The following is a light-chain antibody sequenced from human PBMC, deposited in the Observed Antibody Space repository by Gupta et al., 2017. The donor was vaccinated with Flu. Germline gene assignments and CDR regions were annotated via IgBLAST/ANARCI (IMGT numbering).Light chain of an antibody. Sequence: EIVMTQSPATLSVSPGERATLSCRASQSVGSNLAWYQQKPGQAPRLLIYRASTRAAGIPARFSGSGSGTEFTLTISSLQSEDLAVYFCQQYNNWPPYTFGQGTKLEIK. V-gene: IGKV3-15*01. CDR2: RAS. J-gene: IGKJ2*01. CDR1: QSVGSN. CDR3: QQYNNWPPYT.